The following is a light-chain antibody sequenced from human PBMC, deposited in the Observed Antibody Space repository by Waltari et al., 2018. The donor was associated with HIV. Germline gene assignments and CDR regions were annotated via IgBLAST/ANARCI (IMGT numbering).Light chain of an antibody. CDR1: SSDVGSYNR. J-gene: IGLJ2*01. CDR2: EVS. V-gene: IGLV2-18*02. CDR3: SSYTSSSTVGVV. Sequence: QSALTQPPSVSGSPGQSVTISCTGTSSDVGSYNRVSWYQQPPGTAPKLMIYEVSNRPSGVPDRFSGSKSGNTASLTIAGLQGEDEADYYCSSYTSSSTVGVVFGGGTKLTVL.